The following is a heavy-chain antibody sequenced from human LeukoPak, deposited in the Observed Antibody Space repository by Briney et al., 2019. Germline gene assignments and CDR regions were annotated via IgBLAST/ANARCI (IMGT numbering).Heavy chain of an antibody. J-gene: IGHJ4*02. CDR2: IYYSGST. CDR1: GGSINSFY. CDR3: ARGAPYYYDSSGYLFDY. D-gene: IGHD3-22*01. Sequence: PSETLSLTSTVSGGSINSFYWSWIRPPPGKGLEWIGYIYYSGSTNSNPSLKSRVTISVDTSKNQFSLKLSSVTAADTAVYYCARGAPYYYDSSGYLFDYWGQGTLVTVSS. V-gene: IGHV4-59*01.